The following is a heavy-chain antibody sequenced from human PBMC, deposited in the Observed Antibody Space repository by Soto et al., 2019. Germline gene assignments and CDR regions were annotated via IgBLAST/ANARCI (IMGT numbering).Heavy chain of an antibody. CDR3: TRVSPFLTGPDY. J-gene: IGHJ4*02. CDR1: GYPFTSYY. D-gene: IGHD3-9*01. V-gene: IGHV1-46*03. CDR2: INPSDGST. Sequence: ASVKVSFKASGYPFTSYYMHWVRQAPGQGLEWMGIINPSDGSTYYPQKFRGRVTVTRDTSTSTVYMELSLRSEDTAVYYCTRVSPFLTGPDYWGQGTLVTVSS.